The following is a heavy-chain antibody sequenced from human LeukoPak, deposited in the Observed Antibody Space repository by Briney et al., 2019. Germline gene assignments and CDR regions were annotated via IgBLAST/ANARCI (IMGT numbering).Heavy chain of an antibody. J-gene: IGHJ6*04. CDR1: GFTFSSYA. V-gene: IGHV3-30*04. Sequence: GGSLRLSCAASGFTFSSYAMHWVRQAPGKGLEWVAVISYDGSNKYYADSVKGRFTISRDNSKNTLYLQMNSLRAEDTAVYYCARDGDLLYYYGMDVGGKGPTVTVSS. CDR2: ISYDGSNK. CDR3: ARDGDLLYYYGMDV.